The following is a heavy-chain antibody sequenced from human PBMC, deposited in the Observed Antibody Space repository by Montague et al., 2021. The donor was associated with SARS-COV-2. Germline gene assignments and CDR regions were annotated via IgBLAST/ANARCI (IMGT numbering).Heavy chain of an antibody. CDR3: ARDTRITMIVVVQGYGMDV. J-gene: IGHJ6*02. Sequence: SETLSLTCTVSGGSISSSSYYWGWIRRPPGKGLEWIGSIYYSGSTYYNPSLKGRVTISVDTSKNQFSLKLSSVTAADTAVYYCARDTRITMIVVVQGYGMDVWGQGTTVTVSS. V-gene: IGHV4-39*07. CDR1: GGSISSSSYY. D-gene: IGHD3-22*01. CDR2: IYYSGST.